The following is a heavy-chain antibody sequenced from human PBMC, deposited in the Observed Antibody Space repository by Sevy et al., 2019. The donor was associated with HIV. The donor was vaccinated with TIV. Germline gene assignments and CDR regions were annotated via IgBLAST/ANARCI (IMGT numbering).Heavy chain of an antibody. V-gene: IGHV4-59*13. Sequence: SETLSLTCTVSGGYIRRYYWSWIGQPPGKGLESIGYIYNSGNTNYNPTLKSRVTISVDTSKNQFSLRLSSVTAADTAVYYCARVFDSEGAFDLWGQGSMVTVSS. D-gene: IGHD2-21*01. CDR3: ARVFDSEGAFDL. CDR2: IYNSGNT. J-gene: IGHJ3*01. CDR1: GGYIRRYY.